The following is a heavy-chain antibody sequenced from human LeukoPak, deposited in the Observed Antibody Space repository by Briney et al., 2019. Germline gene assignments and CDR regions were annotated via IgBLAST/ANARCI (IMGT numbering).Heavy chain of an antibody. D-gene: IGHD3-16*02. CDR2: ISSSSSYI. V-gene: IGHV3-21*01. J-gene: IGHJ6*02. CDR1: GFTFSSYS. Sequence: SGGSLRLSCAASGFTFSSYSMNWVRQAPGKGLEWVSSISSSSSYIYYADSVKGRFTISRDNAKSSLYLQMNSLRAEDTAVYYCARDTSSFGGVIVIYYYYYGMDVWGQGTTVTVSS. CDR3: ARDTSSFGGVIVIYYYYYGMDV.